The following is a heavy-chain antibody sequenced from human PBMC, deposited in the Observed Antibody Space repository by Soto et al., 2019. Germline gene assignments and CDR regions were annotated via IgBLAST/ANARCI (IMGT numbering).Heavy chain of an antibody. Sequence: QVPLVESGGGVAQPGRSLRLSCTTSGITFSSYTMHWVRQAPGKGLEWVALISFDASDKYYADSVKGRFSISRDNPKNTLFLPMDSLRPDDPAVYYCARDRLRLGELSLIGDFDYWGRGTLVAVSS. CDR3: ARDRLRLGELSLIGDFDY. J-gene: IGHJ4*02. CDR1: GITFSSYT. V-gene: IGHV3-30*01. D-gene: IGHD3-16*02. CDR2: ISFDASDK.